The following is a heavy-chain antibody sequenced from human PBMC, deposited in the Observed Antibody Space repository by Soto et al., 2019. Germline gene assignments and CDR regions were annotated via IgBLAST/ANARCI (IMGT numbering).Heavy chain of an antibody. D-gene: IGHD2-15*01. V-gene: IGHV1-46*01. Sequence: QVHLEQSGTEVKEPGASVKVSCKAYGYMFSGNYFHWVRQAPGQGLEWVGRFDIRSGHTGFAQRFQGRATMTRDTATSTVFMELRSLRSDDTAIYFCLREERGGTFDYWGLGTLVTVSS. CDR3: LREERGGTFDY. J-gene: IGHJ4*02. CDR1: GYMFSGNY. CDR2: FDIRSGHT.